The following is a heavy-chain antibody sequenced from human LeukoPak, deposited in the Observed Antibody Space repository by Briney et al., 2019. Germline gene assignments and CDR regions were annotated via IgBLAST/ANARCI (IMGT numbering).Heavy chain of an antibody. D-gene: IGHD2-15*01. J-gene: IGHJ4*02. CDR2: IYYSGST. CDR1: GGSISSYY. Sequence: PSETLSLTCTVSGGSISSYYWSWIRQPPGKGLEWIGYIYYSGSTNYNPSHKSRVTISVDTSKNQFSLKLSSVTAADTAVYYCALECSGGSCYPGSFDYWGQGTLVTVSS. V-gene: IGHV4-59*08. CDR3: ALECSGGSCYPGSFDY.